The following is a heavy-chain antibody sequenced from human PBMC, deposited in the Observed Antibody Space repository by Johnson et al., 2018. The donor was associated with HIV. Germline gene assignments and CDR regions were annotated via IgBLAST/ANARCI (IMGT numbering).Heavy chain of an antibody. J-gene: IGHJ3*02. CDR3: ARDSNRYAFDI. CDR2: ISGSGGSP. Sequence: QLVESGGGLVQPGGSLRLSCAASGFTVSSNYMSWVRQAPGKGLEWVSVISGSGGSPYYATSVQGRFIISRDNSKNTLLLQMNSLRVDDTAVYYCARDSNRYAFDIWGQGTMVTVSS. D-gene: IGHD2-8*01. CDR1: GFTVSSNY. V-gene: IGHV3-66*01.